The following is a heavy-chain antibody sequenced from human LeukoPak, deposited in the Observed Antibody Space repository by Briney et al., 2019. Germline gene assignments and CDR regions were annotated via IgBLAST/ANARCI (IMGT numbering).Heavy chain of an antibody. J-gene: IGHJ4*02. CDR2: ISAYNGNT. CDR1: GYTFTSYG. CDR3: ARTTYYYGSGSNPADY. Sequence: ASVKVSCKASGYTFTSYGISWVRQAPGQGLEWMGWISAYNGNTNYAQKLQGRVTMTTDTSTSTAYMELRSLRSDDTAVYYCARTTYYYGSGSNPADYWGQGTLVTVSS. V-gene: IGHV1-18*01. D-gene: IGHD3-10*01.